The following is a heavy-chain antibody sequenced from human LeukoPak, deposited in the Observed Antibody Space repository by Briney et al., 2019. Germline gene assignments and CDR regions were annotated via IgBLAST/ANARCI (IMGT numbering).Heavy chain of an antibody. CDR2: INPSGGST. Sequence: ASVKVSCKASGYTFTSYYMHWVRQAPGQGLEWKGIINPSGGSTSYAQKFQGRVTMTRDTSTSTVYMELSSLTSEDTAVYYCARARRYSYGYPDAFDIWGQGTMVTVSS. D-gene: IGHD5-18*01. J-gene: IGHJ3*02. CDR1: GYTFTSYY. V-gene: IGHV1-46*01. CDR3: ARARRYSYGYPDAFDI.